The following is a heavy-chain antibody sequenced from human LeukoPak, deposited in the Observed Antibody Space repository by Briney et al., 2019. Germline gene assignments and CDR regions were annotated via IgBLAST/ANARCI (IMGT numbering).Heavy chain of an antibody. Sequence: GGSLRLSCAASGFTFSSYSVNWVRQAPGKGLEWVSSISGTGSDTYYTDSLKGRFTVSRDNAKNSLYLQMNSLRAEDTAVYYCARDVYRIFDYWGLGTLVTVSS. CDR1: GFTFSSYS. D-gene: IGHD1-14*01. CDR2: ISGTGSDT. V-gene: IGHV3-21*01. J-gene: IGHJ4*02. CDR3: ARDVYRIFDY.